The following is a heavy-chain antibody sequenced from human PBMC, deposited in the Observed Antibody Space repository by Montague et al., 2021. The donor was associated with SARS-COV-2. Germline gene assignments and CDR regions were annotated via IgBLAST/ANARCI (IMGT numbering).Heavy chain of an antibody. CDR1: GFTFSSYG. CDR3: ARDLFWGTDSGTQQRRDY. CDR2: IWYDGSNK. V-gene: IGHV3-33*01. J-gene: IGHJ4*02. Sequence: SLRLSCAASGFTFSSYGMHWVRQAPGKGLEWVAVIWYDGSNKHYADSVKGRFTISSDNSKNTLYLQMNSLRAGDTAVYYCARDLFWGTDSGTQQRRDYWGQGTLVTVSS. D-gene: IGHD3-16*01.